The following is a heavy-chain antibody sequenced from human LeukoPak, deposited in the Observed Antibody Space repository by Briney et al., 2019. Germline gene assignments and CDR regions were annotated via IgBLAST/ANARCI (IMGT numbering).Heavy chain of an antibody. D-gene: IGHD2-8*02. J-gene: IGHJ6*03. CDR2: IRFDGSEE. CDR1: GFSFRSYA. CDR3: ASLLSVVVTGGTVPHYVDI. V-gene: IGHV3-33*01. Sequence: PGGSRRLSCAASGFSFRSYAMHWVRQAPGKGLEWVAAIRFDGSEEYYTASVQGRFSISRDNSNNNLHLQMNSLRPEDTAVYYCASLLSVVVTGGTVPHYVDIWGKGTTVSVSS.